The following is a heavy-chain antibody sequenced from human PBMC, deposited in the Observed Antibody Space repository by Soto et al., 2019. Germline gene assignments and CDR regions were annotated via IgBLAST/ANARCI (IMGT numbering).Heavy chain of an antibody. V-gene: IGHV4-30-4*01. J-gene: IGHJ4*02. CDR2: ISYSGSA. CDR1: GGSISSGDYF. CDR3: ARDSTVTYFDF. D-gene: IGHD4-17*01. Sequence: QVQLQESGPGLVKPSQTLSLTCTVSGGSISSGDYFWSWIRQPPGKGLEWIGYISYSGSAYYNPSLKSRVTISVETSMTQFSLKLNSVTAADTAVYFCARDSTVTYFDFWGQGTLVTVSS.